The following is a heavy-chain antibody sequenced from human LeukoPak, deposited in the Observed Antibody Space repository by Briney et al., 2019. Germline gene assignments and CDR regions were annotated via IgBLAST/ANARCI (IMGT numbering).Heavy chain of an antibody. V-gene: IGHV4-4*07. CDR2: IYTSGST. Sequence: PSETLSLTCTVSSGSISSYYWSWIRQPAGKGLEWIGRIYTSGSTNYNPSLKSRVTMSVDTSKNQFSLKLSPVTAADTAVYYCARVGYALHFDYWGQGTLVTVSS. D-gene: IGHD5-18*01. CDR3: ARVGYALHFDY. CDR1: SGSISSYY. J-gene: IGHJ4*02.